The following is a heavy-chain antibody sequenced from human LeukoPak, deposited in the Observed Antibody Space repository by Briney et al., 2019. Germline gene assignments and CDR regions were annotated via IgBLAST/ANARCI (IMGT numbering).Heavy chain of an antibody. CDR2: IYHSGST. J-gene: IGHJ5*02. D-gene: IGHD5-24*01. Sequence: SETLSLTCAVSGYSISSGYYWGWIRQPPGKGLEWIGSIYHSGSTYYNPSLKSRVTISVDTSKNQFSLKLSSVTAADTAVYYCARGRDGYNLWGQGTLVTVSS. CDR3: ARGRDGYNL. CDR1: GYSISSGYY. V-gene: IGHV4-38-2*01.